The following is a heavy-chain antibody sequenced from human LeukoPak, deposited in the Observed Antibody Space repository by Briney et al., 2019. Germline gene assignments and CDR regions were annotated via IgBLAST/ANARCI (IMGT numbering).Heavy chain of an antibody. J-gene: IGHJ4*02. CDR2: IYHSGST. V-gene: IGHV4-30-4*01. Sequence: SETLSLTCTVSGGSISSGDYYWSWIRQPPGKVLEWIAYIYHSGSTYYDPSLKSRVIISVDTSQNQFSLKLSSVTAADTAVYYCAGGPGGYFDYWGQGTLVTVSS. D-gene: IGHD3-10*01. CDR3: AGGPGGYFDY. CDR1: GGSISSGDYY.